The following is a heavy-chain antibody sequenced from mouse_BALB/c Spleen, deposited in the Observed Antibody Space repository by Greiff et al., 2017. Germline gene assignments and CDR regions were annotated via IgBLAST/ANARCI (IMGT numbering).Heavy chain of an antibody. CDR2: IYPGGGYT. CDR3: ASGPGTDYAMDY. CDR1: GYTFSSYW. Sequence: QVQLKESGAELMKPGASVKISCKATGYTFSSYWIEWVKQRPGHGLEWIGDIYPGGGYTNYNEKFKGKATLTADTSSSTAYMQLSSLTSEDSAIYYCASGPGTDYAMDYWGQGTSVTVSS. D-gene: IGHD4-1*01. V-gene: IGHV1-63*02. J-gene: IGHJ4*01.